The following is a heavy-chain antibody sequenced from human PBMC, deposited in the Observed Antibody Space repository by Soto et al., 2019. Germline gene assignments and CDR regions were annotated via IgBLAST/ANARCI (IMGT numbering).Heavy chain of an antibody. CDR3: ATRYYDILTGYYSPRNWFDP. CDR2: INHSGST. CDR1: GGSFSGYY. Sequence: QVQLQQWGAGLLKPSETLSLTCAVYGGSFSGYYWSWIRQPPGKGLEWIGEINHSGSTNYNPSLKSRVTISVDTCKNQFSLKLSSVTAADTAVYYCATRYYDILTGYYSPRNWFDPWGQGTLVTVSS. V-gene: IGHV4-34*01. J-gene: IGHJ5*02. D-gene: IGHD3-9*01.